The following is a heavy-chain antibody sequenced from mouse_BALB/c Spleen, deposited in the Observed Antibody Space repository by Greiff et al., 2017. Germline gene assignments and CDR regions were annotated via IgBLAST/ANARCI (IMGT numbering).Heavy chain of an antibody. J-gene: IGHJ2*01. CDR3: ARRYGNYAYFDY. CDR2: ISSGGSYT. Sequence: EVQRVESGRGLVKPGGSLKLSCAASGFSFSSYAMSWVRQTPEKRLEWVATISSGGSYTYYPDSVKGRFTISRDNAKNTLYLQMSSLRSEDTAMYYCARRYGNYAYFDYWGQGTTLTVSS. CDR1: GFSFSSYA. V-gene: IGHV5-9-3*01. D-gene: IGHD2-10*02.